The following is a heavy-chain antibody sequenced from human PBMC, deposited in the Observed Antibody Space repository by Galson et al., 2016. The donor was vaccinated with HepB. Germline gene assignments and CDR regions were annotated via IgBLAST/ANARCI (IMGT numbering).Heavy chain of an antibody. Sequence: SLRLSCAASGFTVSSNYMNWVRQAPGKGLEWVSVIYSGGSTYYADSVKGRFTTSRDKSKNTLYLQMNSLRAEDTAVYYCARLRLQAFDFWGQGTVVTVSS. CDR1: GFTVSSNY. CDR2: IYSGGST. CDR3: ARLRLQAFDF. J-gene: IGHJ3*01. D-gene: IGHD6-25*01. V-gene: IGHV3-66*04.